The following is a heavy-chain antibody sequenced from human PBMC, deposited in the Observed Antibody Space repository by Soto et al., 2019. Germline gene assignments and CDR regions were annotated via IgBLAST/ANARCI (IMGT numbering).Heavy chain of an antibody. J-gene: IGHJ6*02. CDR2: IYYSGST. Sequence: PSETLSLTCTVSGGSISSSSYYWGWIRQPPGKGLEWIGSIYYSGSTYYNPSLKSRVTISVDTSKNQFSLKLSSVTAEDKAVYYCAIVGYYDFWSGYNLGHYYYYGMDVWGQGTTVT. V-gene: IGHV4-39*01. D-gene: IGHD3-3*01. CDR3: AIVGYYDFWSGYNLGHYYYYGMDV. CDR1: GGSISSSSYY.